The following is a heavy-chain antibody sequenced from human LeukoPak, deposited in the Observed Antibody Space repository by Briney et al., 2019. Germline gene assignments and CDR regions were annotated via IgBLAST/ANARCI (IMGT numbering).Heavy chain of an antibody. CDR2: IHYSGST. J-gene: IGHJ4*02. Sequence: SQTLSLTCTVSGGSISSGGYYWSWLRQHPGKGLEWIGYIHYSGSTYYNPSLKSRVTISVDTSKDQFSLKLSSVTAADTAVYYCARTSRSYYYDSSGSYYFDYWGQGTLVTVSS. CDR1: GGSISSGGYY. V-gene: IGHV4-31*03. D-gene: IGHD3-22*01. CDR3: ARTSRSYYYDSSGSYYFDY.